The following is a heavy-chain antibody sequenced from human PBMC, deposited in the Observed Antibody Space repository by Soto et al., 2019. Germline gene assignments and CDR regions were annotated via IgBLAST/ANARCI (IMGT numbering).Heavy chain of an antibody. CDR3: ARVERTLSTPFAGGMDV. V-gene: IGHV4-30-2*01. CDR1: GGSINSGGYS. Sequence: QLQLQESGSGLVKPSQTLSLTCTVSGGSINSGGYSWIWIRQPPGKGLEWIGYIYHTGNTFYNPSLQSRVTISVDQSKNQFSLSLGSVTAADTAMYYCARVERTLSTPFAGGMDVWSQGTTVTASS. CDR2: IYHTGNT. J-gene: IGHJ6*02. D-gene: IGHD3-3*01.